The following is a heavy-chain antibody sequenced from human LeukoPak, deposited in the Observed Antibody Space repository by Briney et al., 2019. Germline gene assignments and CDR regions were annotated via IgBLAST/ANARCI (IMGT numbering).Heavy chain of an antibody. CDR3: ARDARVSSTSRGHWFDP. V-gene: IGHV1-69*04. J-gene: IGHJ5*02. D-gene: IGHD2-2*01. CDR1: GGTFSSYT. CDR2: IIPILGIA. Sequence: ASVMVSCKASGGTFSSYTISWVRQAPGQGLEWMGRIIPILGIANYAQKFQGRVTITADKSTSTAYMELSSLRSEDTAVYYCARDARVSSTSRGHWFDPWGQGTLVTVSS.